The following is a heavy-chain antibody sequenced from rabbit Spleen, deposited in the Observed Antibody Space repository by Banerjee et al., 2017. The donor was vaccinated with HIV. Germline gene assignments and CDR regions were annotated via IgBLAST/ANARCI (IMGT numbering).Heavy chain of an antibody. D-gene: IGHD1-1*01. CDR3: VRGASSSGYYNL. CDR2: IDLVFGST. Sequence: QEQLEESGGGLVKPEGSLTLTCKASGVSFNDKDVMCWVRQAPGKGLEWIGYIDLVFGSTFYANWVNGRFTISSHNAQNTLYLQVNSLTAADTATYFCVRGASSSGYYNLWGPGTLVTVS. CDR1: GVSFNDKD. J-gene: IGHJ4*01. V-gene: IGHV1S47*01.